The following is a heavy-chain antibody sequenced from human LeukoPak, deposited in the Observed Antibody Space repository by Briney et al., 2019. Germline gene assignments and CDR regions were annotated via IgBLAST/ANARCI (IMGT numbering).Heavy chain of an antibody. CDR2: IKEGGSEK. V-gene: IGHV3-7*04. Sequence: PGGSLRLSCAVSGFTFSNHWMGWVRQAPGKGLEWVANIKEGGSEKYYVDSVKGRFTISRDNAKNSLYLQMNSLRAEDTAVYYCARYRGLGGGYYFDYWGQGTLVTVSS. CDR1: GFTFSNHW. J-gene: IGHJ4*02. D-gene: IGHD5-12*01. CDR3: ARYRGLGGGYYFDY.